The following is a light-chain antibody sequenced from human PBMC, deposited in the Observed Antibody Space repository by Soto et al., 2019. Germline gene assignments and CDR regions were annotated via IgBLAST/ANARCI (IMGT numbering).Light chain of an antibody. CDR2: AAS. J-gene: IGKJ3*01. CDR1: QSISSY. CDR3: QQSYSTLA. Sequence: DIQMTQSPSSLSASVGARVTITCRASQSISSYLNWYQQKPGKAPNFLIYAASNLQSGVPSRFSGSGSGTEFTLTISSLQPEDFATYYCQQSYSTLAFGPGTKVDIK. V-gene: IGKV1-39*01.